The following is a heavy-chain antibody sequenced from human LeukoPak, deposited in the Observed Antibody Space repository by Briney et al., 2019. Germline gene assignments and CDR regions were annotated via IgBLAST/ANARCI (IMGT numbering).Heavy chain of an antibody. J-gene: IGHJ4*02. D-gene: IGHD1-26*01. V-gene: IGHV4-59*01. CDR1: GGSISSYY. CDR2: IYYSGST. CDR3: ARATIYSGSYSLDY. Sequence: SETLSLTCTVSGGSISSYYWSWIRQPPGKGLEWIGYIYYSGSTNYNPSLKSRVTISVDTSKNQFSLKLSSVTAADTAVYYCARATIYSGSYSLDYWGQGTLVTVSS.